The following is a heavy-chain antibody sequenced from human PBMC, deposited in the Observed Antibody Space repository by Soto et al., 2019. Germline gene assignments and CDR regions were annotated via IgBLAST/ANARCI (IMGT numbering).Heavy chain of an antibody. CDR3: ARQLRKYGDKDY. Sequence: QLQLQESGPGLVKPSETLSLTCTVSGGSISSSSYYWGWIRQPPGKGLEWIGSIYYSGSTYYNPSLKSRVTISVDTSKNQFSLKLSSVTAADTAVYYCARQLRKYGDKDYWGQGTLVTVSS. CDR1: GGSISSSSYY. V-gene: IGHV4-39*01. CDR2: IYYSGST. J-gene: IGHJ4*02. D-gene: IGHD4-17*01.